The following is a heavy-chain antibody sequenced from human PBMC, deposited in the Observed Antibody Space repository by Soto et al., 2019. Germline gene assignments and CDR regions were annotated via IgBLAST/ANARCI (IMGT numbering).Heavy chain of an antibody. CDR3: VKPPGRSSSWPYYFDY. J-gene: IGHJ4*02. CDR2: ISSNGGST. CDR1: GFTFSRYA. Sequence: GGSLILSCSASGFTFSRYAMHWVRQAPGKGLEYVSAISSNGGSTYYADSVKGRFTISRDNSKNTLYLQMSSLRAEDTAVYYCVKPPGRSSSWPYYFDYWGQGTLVTVSS. D-gene: IGHD6-13*01. V-gene: IGHV3-64D*06.